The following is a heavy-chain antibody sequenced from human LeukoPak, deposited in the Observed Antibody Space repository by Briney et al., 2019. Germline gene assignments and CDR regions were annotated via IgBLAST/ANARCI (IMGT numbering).Heavy chain of an antibody. V-gene: IGHV1-18*01. CDR3: ARDQHYDFWSGLFDY. Sequence: ITAYNGNTTSAQKLQGRVPMPTDTSTSTAYMELRSLRSDDTAVYYCARDQHYDFWSGLFDYWGQGTLVTVSS. CDR2: ITAYNGNT. D-gene: IGHD3-3*01. J-gene: IGHJ4*02.